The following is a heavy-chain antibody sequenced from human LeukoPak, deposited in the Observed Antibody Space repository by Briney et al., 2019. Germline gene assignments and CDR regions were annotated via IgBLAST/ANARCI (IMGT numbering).Heavy chain of an antibody. V-gene: IGHV4-59*08. CDR3: ALRRPFGAFDI. J-gene: IGHJ3*02. D-gene: IGHD3-16*01. CDR2: IYYSGST. Sequence: PSETLSLTCTVSGGSIGSYYWSWIRQPPGKGLEWIGYIYYSGSTNYNPSLKSRVTISIDTSKNQFSLKLSSVTAADTAVYYCALRRPFGAFDIWGQGTMVTVSS. CDR1: GGSIGSYY.